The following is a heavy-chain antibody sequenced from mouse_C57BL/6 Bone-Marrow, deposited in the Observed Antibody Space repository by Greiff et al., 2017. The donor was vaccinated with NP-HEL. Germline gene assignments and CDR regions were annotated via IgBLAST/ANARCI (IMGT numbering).Heavy chain of an antibody. J-gene: IGHJ2*01. Sequence: QVQLQQSGPELVKPGASVKISCKASGYAFSSSWMNWVKQRPGKGLEWIGRIYPGDGDTNYNGKFMGKATLTADKSSSTAYMQRSSPTSEESAVYFCARRDYYGSSYDYWGQGTTLTVSS. CDR1: GYAFSSSW. CDR2: IYPGDGDT. CDR3: ARRDYYGSSYDY. V-gene: IGHV1-82*01. D-gene: IGHD1-1*01.